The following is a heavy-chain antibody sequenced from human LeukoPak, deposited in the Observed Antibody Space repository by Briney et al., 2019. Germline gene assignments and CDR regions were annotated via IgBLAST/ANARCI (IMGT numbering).Heavy chain of an antibody. CDR2: IRYDGSNK. V-gene: IGHV3-30*02. D-gene: IGHD6-13*01. CDR1: GFTFSSYG. CDR3: AKDRYSSSSDWFVP. Sequence: GGSLRLSCAASGFTFSSYGMHWVRQAPGKGLEWVAFIRYDGSNKYYADSVKGRFTISRDNSKNTLYLQMNSLRAEDTAVYYCAKDRYSSSSDWFVPWGQGTLVTVTS. J-gene: IGHJ5*02.